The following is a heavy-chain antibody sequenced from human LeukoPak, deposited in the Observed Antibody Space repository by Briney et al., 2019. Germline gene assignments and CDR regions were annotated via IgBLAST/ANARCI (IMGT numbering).Heavy chain of an antibody. J-gene: IGHJ6*03. CDR1: GGSISSYY. V-gene: IGHV4-4*09. CDR3: ARLGRDGYNYDYYYYFYV. D-gene: IGHD5-24*01. CDR2: IYTSGST. Sequence: SETLSLTCTGYGGSISSYYWSWIRQPPGKGLEWIGYIYTSGSTNYNPSLKSRVTISVDTSKNQFSLKLSAVTAADTAVYYCARLGRDGYNYDYYYYFYVCVKGTTVTVSS.